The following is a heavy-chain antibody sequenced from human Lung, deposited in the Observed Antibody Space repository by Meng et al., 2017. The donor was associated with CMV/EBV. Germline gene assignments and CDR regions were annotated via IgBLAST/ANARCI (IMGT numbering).Heavy chain of an antibody. CDR3: ARVEVGITSGDY. CDR2: ISAYNGNT. D-gene: IGHD1-26*01. Sequence: HAQVGQSGGEVKKPGASVKVSCKASGYTFTNYGITWVRQAPGQGLEWMGWISAYNGNTNYAQTLQGRLTMTTDTSTSTAYMELRSLRSDDTAVYYCARVEVGITSGDYWGQGTLVTVSS. J-gene: IGHJ4*02. V-gene: IGHV1-18*01. CDR1: GYTFTNYG.